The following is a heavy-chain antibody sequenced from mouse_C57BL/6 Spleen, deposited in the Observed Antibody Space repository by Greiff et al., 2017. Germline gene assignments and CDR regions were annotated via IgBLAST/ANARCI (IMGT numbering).Heavy chain of an antibody. CDR3: ARWDYGSSYPSFDY. D-gene: IGHD1-1*01. CDR1: GYTFTSYW. J-gene: IGHJ2*01. Sequence: QVQLQQPGAELVRPGSSVKLSCKASGYTFTSYWMHWVKQRPIQGLEWIGNIDPSDSETHYNQKFKDKATLTVDKSSSTAYMRLSSLTSEDSAVYYCARWDYGSSYPSFDYWGQGTTLTVSS. V-gene: IGHV1-52*01. CDR2: IDPSDSET.